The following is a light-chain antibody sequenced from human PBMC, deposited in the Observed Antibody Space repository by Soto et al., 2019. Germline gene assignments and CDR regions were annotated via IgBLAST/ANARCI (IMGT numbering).Light chain of an antibody. CDR2: EDT. CDR1: SSDVGNYNL. CDR3: CSYAGGSPPYV. J-gene: IGLJ1*01. Sequence: QSALTQPASVSGSPGQSITISCTGTSSDVGNYNLVSWYQQHPGKAPKLMIYEDTMRPSGVSNRFSGSKSGNTASLTISGLQAEDEADYYCCSYAGGSPPYVFGTGTKLTVL. V-gene: IGLV2-23*01.